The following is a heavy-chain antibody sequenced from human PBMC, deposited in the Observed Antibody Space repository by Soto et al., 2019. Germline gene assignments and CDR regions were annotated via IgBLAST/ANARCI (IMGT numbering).Heavy chain of an antibody. V-gene: IGHV3-48*03. CDR3: AKEATNINNFDY. CDR2: ISSVGSMI. Sequence: GGSLRLSCAASGFTFDNYEMHWVRQAPGKGLEWVSYISSVGSMIYYADSVKGRFTVSRDTTKKSLFLQMNSLRAEDTAVYYCAKEATNINNFDYWGQGTLVTVSS. D-gene: IGHD1-26*01. J-gene: IGHJ4*02. CDR1: GFTFDNYE.